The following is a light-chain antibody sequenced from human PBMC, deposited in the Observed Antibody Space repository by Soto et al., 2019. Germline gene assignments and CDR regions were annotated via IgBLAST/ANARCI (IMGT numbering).Light chain of an antibody. J-gene: IGLJ3*02. CDR2: RNN. CDR3: AVWDDSLNGWV. Sequence: QSVLTQPPSASGTPGQRVNISCSGSSSNIGSNYVYWYRQFPGTAPKLLIQRNNQRPSGVPARFSGSKSGTSASLAISGLRSEDEADYFCAVWDDSLNGWVFGGGTKVTVL. V-gene: IGLV1-47*01. CDR1: SSNIGSNY.